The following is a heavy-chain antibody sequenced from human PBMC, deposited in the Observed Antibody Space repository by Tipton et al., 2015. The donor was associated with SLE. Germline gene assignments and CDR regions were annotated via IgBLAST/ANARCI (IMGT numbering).Heavy chain of an antibody. CDR3: ARSGFYHRADAFGI. CDR1: GYSISSGYY. CDR2: IYYSGST. J-gene: IGHJ3*02. D-gene: IGHD3-10*01. V-gene: IGHV4-38-2*02. Sequence: LRLSCTVSGYSISSGYYWGWIRQPPGKGLEWIGSIYYSGSTYYNPSLKSRVTISVDTSKNQFSLKLSSVTAADTAVYYCARSGFYHRADAFGIWGQGTMVTVSS.